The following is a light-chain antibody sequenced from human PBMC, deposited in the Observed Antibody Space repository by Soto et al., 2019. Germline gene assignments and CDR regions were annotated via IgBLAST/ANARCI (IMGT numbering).Light chain of an antibody. CDR1: SCDVVGYSY. V-gene: IGLV2-14*01. J-gene: IGLJ1*01. CDR3: TSPTPGSLYV. CDR2: EVS. Sequence: HSVLTQPAPVSGSPGQSITISCTGSSCDVVGYSYVCSXQQHPGKAHKLVIYEVSNRPSAVSNRFSGSKSGSTASLAISGLQAGDDAEYLCTSPTPGSLYVCGTGTKVTGL.